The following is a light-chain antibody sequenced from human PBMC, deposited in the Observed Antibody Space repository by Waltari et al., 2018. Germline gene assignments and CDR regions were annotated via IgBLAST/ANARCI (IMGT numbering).Light chain of an antibody. Sequence: DIQLTQSPSSLSASVGDRVTITCRASQSISNYLNWYQQKPGKAPKVVISAASSLQSGVPSRFSGSGSGTAFTLTISCLQPEDFATYYCQQCYSTPLAFGGGTKVE. J-gene: IGKJ4*01. V-gene: IGKV1-39*01. CDR2: AAS. CDR1: QSISNY. CDR3: QQCYSTPLA.